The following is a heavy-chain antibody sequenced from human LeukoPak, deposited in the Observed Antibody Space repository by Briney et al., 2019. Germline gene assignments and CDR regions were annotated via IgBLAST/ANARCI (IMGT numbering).Heavy chain of an antibody. CDR1: GFIFGTSA. V-gene: IGHV3-73*01. CDR3: TKDSGTYNWIDP. J-gene: IGHJ5*02. CDR2: IDRKVKGYAT. D-gene: IGHD1-26*01. Sequence: PGGSLKLSCAGSGFIFGTSAIHWVRQDSGKGLEWVGLIDRKVKGYATAFAASVKGRFTISRDDSQNTAFLHMDTLKTEDTALYYCTKDSGTYNWIDPWRQGTLVTVSS.